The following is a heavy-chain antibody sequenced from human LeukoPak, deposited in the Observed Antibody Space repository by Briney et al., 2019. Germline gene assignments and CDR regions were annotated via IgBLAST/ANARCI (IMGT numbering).Heavy chain of an antibody. CDR2: IFYSGST. J-gene: IGHJ5*02. CDR1: GGSISSGSYY. V-gene: IGHV4-61*01. Sequence: PSQTLSLTCTVSGGSISSGSYYWSWIRQPPGKGLEWIGYIFYSGSTNYNPSLKSRVTISVDTSKNQFSLKLSSVTAADTAVYYCARDLSGDPKGGWFDPWGQGTLVTVSS. D-gene: IGHD2-21*02. CDR3: ARDLSGDPKGGWFDP.